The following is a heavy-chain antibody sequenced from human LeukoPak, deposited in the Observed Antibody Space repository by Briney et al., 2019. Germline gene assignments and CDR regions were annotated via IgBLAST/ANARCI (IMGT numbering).Heavy chain of an antibody. CDR3: SRGDDSYKQGNF. CDR2: LHYRGTP. CDR1: DDSISTNSYY. Sequence: SETLTLTCSVSDDSISTNSYYWTWIRQPPGKALEWVATLHYRGTPYYSPSLSSRISIFVDTSKRQFSLQVRSVTASDTAMYYCSRGDDSYKQGNFWGRGTLVTVSS. J-gene: IGHJ4*02. V-gene: IGHV4-39*01. D-gene: IGHD5-24*01.